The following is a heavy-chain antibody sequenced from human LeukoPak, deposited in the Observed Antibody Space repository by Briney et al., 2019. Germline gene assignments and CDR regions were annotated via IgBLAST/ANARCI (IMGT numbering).Heavy chain of an antibody. J-gene: IGHJ3*01. CDR3: AKEIDGFDV. CDR1: GFTFNNYW. CDR2: IRFDGGDT. Sequence: GSLRLSCAASGFTFNNYWMHWVRQAPGMGLVWVSSIRFDGGDTAYADSAKGRFTISRDNAKNTMFLQMNNLRAEDTAVYYCAKEIDGFDVWGQGTLVTVSS. V-gene: IGHV3-74*01.